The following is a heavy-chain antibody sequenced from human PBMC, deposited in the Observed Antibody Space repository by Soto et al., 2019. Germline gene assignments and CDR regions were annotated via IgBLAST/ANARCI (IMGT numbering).Heavy chain of an antibody. CDR3: TRGKENYSYLDY. J-gene: IGHJ4*02. CDR1: GFTLSTYW. D-gene: IGHD4-4*01. Sequence: EVPLVESGGGLVQPGGYLRLSCAASGFTLSTYWMQLVRQAPGEGLVWVSRINSDGSSTIYADSVKGRFTISRENAKNTVYLQMNSLRAEDTAVYYCTRGKENYSYLDYWGQRIMVTVSS. V-gene: IGHV3-74*01. CDR2: INSDGSST.